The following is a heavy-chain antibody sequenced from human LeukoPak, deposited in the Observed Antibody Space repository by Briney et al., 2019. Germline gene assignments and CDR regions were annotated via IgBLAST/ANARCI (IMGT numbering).Heavy chain of an antibody. Sequence: ASVKVSCKASGYTFTGYYMHWVRQAPGQGLEWMGWISAYNGNTNYVQKLQGRVTMTTDTSTSTAYMELRSLRSDDTAVYYCARRTVTTDYYYYMDVWGKGTTVTVSS. CDR1: GYTFTGYY. CDR3: ARRTVTTDYYYYMDV. V-gene: IGHV1-18*04. CDR2: ISAYNGNT. D-gene: IGHD4-17*01. J-gene: IGHJ6*03.